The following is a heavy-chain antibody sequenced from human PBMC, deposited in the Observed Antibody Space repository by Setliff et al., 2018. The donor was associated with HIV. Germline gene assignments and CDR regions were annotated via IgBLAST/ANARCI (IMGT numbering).Heavy chain of an antibody. D-gene: IGHD4-4*01. V-gene: IGHV4-34*01. Sequence: SETLSLTCAVYGGSFSGYYWSWIRQPPGKGLEWIGEVNHSGSTNYNPSLKSRVTISVDMSKNQFSLKLSSVTAADTAVYYCARARATETTFHYFDYYMDVWGKGTTVTVS. J-gene: IGHJ6*03. CDR1: GGSFSGYY. CDR2: VNHSGST. CDR3: ARARATETTFHYFDYYMDV.